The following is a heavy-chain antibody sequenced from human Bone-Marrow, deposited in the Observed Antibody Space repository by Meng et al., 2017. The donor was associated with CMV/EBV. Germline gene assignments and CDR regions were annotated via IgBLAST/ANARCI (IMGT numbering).Heavy chain of an antibody. J-gene: IGHJ4*02. V-gene: IGHV2-5*02. CDR3: AHITPRPGWIAY. D-gene: IGHD6-6*01. CDR1: GFSRRPSGVG. CDR2: IYWDDDK. Sequence: ITLKEVGPTLVKPTQTLTLTCPFAGFSRRPSGVGVGWIRQPPGKALEWLALIYWDDDKRYSPSLKNRLTITKDTSKNQVVLTMSNMDPVDTATYYCAHITPRPGWIAYWGQGTLVTVSS.